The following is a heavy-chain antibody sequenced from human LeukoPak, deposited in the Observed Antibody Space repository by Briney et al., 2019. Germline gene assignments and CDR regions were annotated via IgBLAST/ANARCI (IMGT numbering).Heavy chain of an antibody. CDR2: IYYSGST. Sequence: SETLSLTCTVSGGSISSYYWSWIRQPPGKGLEWIGYIYYSGSTNYNPSLKSRVTISVDTSKNQFSLKLSSVTAADTAVYYCARVITMVRGVEYYYYYYMDVWGKGTTVTVSS. J-gene: IGHJ6*03. CDR3: ARVITMVRGVEYYYYYYMDV. V-gene: IGHV4-59*01. D-gene: IGHD3-10*01. CDR1: GGSISSYY.